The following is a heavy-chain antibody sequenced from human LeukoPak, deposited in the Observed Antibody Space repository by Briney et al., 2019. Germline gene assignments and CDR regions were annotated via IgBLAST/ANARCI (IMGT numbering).Heavy chain of an antibody. CDR2: ISGSGGST. V-gene: IGHV3-23*01. Sequence: GGSLRLSCAASGFTFSSYGMSWVRQAPGKGLEWVSAISGSGGSTYYADSVKGRFAISRDNSKNTLYLQMNSLRAEDTAVYYCAKDYSKTSYYGSGTYYRPNWFDPWGQGTLVTVSS. CDR3: AKDYSKTSYYGSGTYYRPNWFDP. J-gene: IGHJ5*02. D-gene: IGHD3-10*01. CDR1: GFTFSSYG.